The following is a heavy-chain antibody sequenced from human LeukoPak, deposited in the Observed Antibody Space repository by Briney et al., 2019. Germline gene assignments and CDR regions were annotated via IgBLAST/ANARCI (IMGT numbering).Heavy chain of an antibody. CDR3: ASVLYGYYFDN. CDR2: IDTNVGMA. V-gene: IGHV1-46*01. CDR1: RYSLINYY. D-gene: IGHD3-10*01. Sequence: ASVKLSDTSSRYSLINYYLLLVRQSPGQGLEWMGIIDTNVGMATYAQNFQGRVTMTRDTSTRTGYMELSSLRSEDTAVYFCASVLYGYYFDNWGLGTLVTVSS. J-gene: IGHJ4*02.